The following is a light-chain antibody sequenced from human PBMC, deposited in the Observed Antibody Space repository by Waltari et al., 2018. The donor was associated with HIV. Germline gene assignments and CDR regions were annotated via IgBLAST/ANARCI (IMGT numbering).Light chain of an antibody. Sequence: QSALTQPASVSGSPGQSITISCTGTSRDIGIYNYVPWYQQHPGKAPKLMIYEVSNRPSGVSNRFSGSKSGNTASLTISGLQAEDEADYYCSSYTSSITVVFGGGTKLTVL. CDR3: SSYTSSITVV. J-gene: IGLJ2*01. V-gene: IGLV2-14*01. CDR2: EVS. CDR1: SRDIGIYNY.